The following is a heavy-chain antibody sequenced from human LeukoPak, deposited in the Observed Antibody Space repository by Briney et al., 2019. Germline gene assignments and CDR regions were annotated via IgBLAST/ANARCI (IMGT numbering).Heavy chain of an antibody. V-gene: IGHV5-51*04. D-gene: IGHD3-22*01. J-gene: IGHJ4*02. CDR1: GYSFTSYW. CDR2: IYPGDSDT. CDR3: ARPSYYYDSSGYSIDY. Sequence: GESLKISCKGSGYSFTSYWIGWVRQMPGKGLEWMGIIYPGDSDTRYSPSFQGQVTISADKPISTAYLQWSSLKASDTAMYYCARPSYYYDSSGYSIDYWGQGTLVTVSS.